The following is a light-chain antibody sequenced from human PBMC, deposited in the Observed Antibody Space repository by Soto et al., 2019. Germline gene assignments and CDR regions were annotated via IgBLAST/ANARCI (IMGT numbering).Light chain of an antibody. J-gene: IGKJ1*01. CDR1: RSVRSN. CDR3: QQYGSSSWT. CDR2: AAS. Sequence: EIIMTQPPATLSVSTGERATLSCGASRSVRSNLAWYRQKPGQAPRLVIYAASTRATGIPARFSGSVSGTEFTLTISRLEPEDFAAYYCQQYGSSSWTFGQGTKVDIK. V-gene: IGKV3-15*01.